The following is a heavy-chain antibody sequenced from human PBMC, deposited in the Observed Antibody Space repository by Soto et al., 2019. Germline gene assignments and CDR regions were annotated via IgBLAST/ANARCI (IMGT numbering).Heavy chain of an antibody. CDR2: ISYDGSNK. CDR3: AKERDHFDWLSRTFDY. J-gene: IGHJ4*02. D-gene: IGHD3-9*01. CDR1: GFTFSSYG. Sequence: GGSLRLSCAASGFTFSSYGMHWVRQAPGKGLEWVAVISYDGSNKDYADSVKGRFTISRDNSKNTLYLQMNSLRAEDTAVYYCAKERDHFDWLSRTFDYWGQGTLVTVSS. V-gene: IGHV3-30*18.